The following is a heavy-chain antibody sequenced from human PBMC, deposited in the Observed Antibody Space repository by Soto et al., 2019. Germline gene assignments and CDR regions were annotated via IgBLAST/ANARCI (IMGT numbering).Heavy chain of an antibody. CDR1: GGSITTYY. Sequence: SETLSLTCTVSGGSITTYYWSWIRQSPGKGLEWIGHIYYSGSTNYNPSLKSRVTISVDTPKNQFSLKLSSLTAADTAIYYCVRSVILSGGSYKGLIRLHYFDTWGPGTLVTVS. D-gene: IGHD3-3*01. J-gene: IGHJ4*02. V-gene: IGHV4-59*01. CDR3: VRSVILSGGSYKGLIRLHYFDT. CDR2: IYYSGST.